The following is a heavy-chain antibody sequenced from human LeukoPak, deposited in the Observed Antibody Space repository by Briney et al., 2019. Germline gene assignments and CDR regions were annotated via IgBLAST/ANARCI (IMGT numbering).Heavy chain of an antibody. CDR2: IIPIFGTA. Sequence: ASVKVSCKASGGTFSSYAISWVRQAPGQGLEWMGGIIPIFGTANYAQKFQGRVTITADESTSTAYMELGSLRSEDTAVYYCARERLTMVRGVSYYYYGMDVWGQGTTVTVSS. CDR1: GGTFSSYA. D-gene: IGHD3-10*01. J-gene: IGHJ6*02. V-gene: IGHV1-69*13. CDR3: ARERLTMVRGVSYYYYGMDV.